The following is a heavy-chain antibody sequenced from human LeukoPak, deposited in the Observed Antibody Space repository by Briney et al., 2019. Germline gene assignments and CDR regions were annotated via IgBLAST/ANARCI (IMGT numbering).Heavy chain of an antibody. J-gene: IGHJ4*02. CDR1: GGSFSGYY. D-gene: IGHD3-22*01. V-gene: IGHV4-34*01. CDR3: ARVPLYYYDSSGYPR. Sequence: SETLSLTCAVYGGSFSGYYWSWIRQPPGKGLEWIGEINHSGSTYYNPSLKSRVTISVDTSKNQFSLKLSSVTAADTAVYYCARVPLYYYDSSGYPRWGQGTLVTVSS. CDR2: INHSGST.